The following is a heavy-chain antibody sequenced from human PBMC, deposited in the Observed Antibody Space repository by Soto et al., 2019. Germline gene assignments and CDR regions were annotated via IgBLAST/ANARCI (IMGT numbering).Heavy chain of an antibody. CDR2: IKNKFEGATT. CDR1: GFTLSNAW. CDR3: PPDWNFDY. V-gene: IGHV3-15*01. D-gene: IGHD3-3*01. Sequence: EVQLVESGGGLAKPGGSLRLSCAASGFTLSNAWVSWVRQAPGKGLEWVGRIKNKFEGATTDYAAPVKGRFTISRDDSKNMLYLQMSSLITDDTAVYYCPPDWNFDYWGQGTLVTVSS. J-gene: IGHJ4*02.